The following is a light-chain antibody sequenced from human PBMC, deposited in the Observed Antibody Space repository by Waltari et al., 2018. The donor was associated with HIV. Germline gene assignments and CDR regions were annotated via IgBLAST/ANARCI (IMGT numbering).Light chain of an antibody. J-gene: IGLJ3*02. Sequence: QSALTQPPSASGSLGQSVTISCSGTRTDVGHYNYVSWYQQHPGKAPKLIIYEVNKRPSGVPDRFSGSKSGNTASLTVSGLQAEDEGDYYCSSYSGINDVGVFSGGTKLTVL. CDR1: RTDVGHYNY. CDR2: EVN. CDR3: SSYSGINDVGV. V-gene: IGLV2-8*01.